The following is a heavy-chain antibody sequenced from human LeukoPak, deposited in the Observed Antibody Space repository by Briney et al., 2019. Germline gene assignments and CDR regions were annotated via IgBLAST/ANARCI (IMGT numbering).Heavy chain of an antibody. CDR1: GFTFSDYY. V-gene: IGHV3-11*01. J-gene: IGHJ4*02. CDR3: ARDLRDTAMVTGY. CDR2: ISSSGSTI. D-gene: IGHD5-18*01. Sequence: GSPRLSCAASGFTFSDYYMSWIRQAPGKGLEWVSYISSSGSTIYYADSVKGRFTISRDNAKNSLYLQMNSLRAEDTAVYYCARDLRDTAMVTGYWGQGTLVTVSS.